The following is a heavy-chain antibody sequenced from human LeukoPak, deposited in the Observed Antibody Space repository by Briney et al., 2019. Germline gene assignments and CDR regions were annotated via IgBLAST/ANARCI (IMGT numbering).Heavy chain of an antibody. CDR3: ARDLHDFWSGYYTPYYGMDV. CDR1: GFTFSSYS. Sequence: GGSLRLSCAASGFTFSSYSMTWVRQAPGKGLEWVSSISSSSSYIYYADSVKGRFTISRDNAKNSLYLQMNSLRAEDTAVYYCARDLHDFWSGYYTPYYGMDVWGQGTTVTVSS. CDR2: ISSSSSYI. J-gene: IGHJ6*02. D-gene: IGHD3-3*01. V-gene: IGHV3-21*01.